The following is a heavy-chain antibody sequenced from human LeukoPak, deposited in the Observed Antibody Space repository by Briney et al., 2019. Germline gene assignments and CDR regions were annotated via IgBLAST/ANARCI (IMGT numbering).Heavy chain of an antibody. CDR1: GYSFSSYW. CDR2: VYPGDSDT. D-gene: IGHD3-22*01. Sequence: GESLQISCKSSGYSFSSYWIDWVRQLPGKAPEWMGIVYPGDSDTRYSPSFQGRVTFSADKSISTAFLQWSSLKASDTAMYFCARHWPDSSSPLDYWGQGTLVTVSS. V-gene: IGHV5-51*01. J-gene: IGHJ4*02. CDR3: ARHWPDSSSPLDY.